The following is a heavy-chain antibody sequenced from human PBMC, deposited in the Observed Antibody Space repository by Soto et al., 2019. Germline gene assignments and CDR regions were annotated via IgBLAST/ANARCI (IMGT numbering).Heavy chain of an antibody. CDR3: AKGRAAATNYGMDV. CDR1: GFTFDDYA. Sequence: SLRLSCAASGFTFDDYAMHWVRQAPGKGLEWVSGISWNSGNIGYADSVKGRFTISRDNAKNSLYLQMNNLRAEDTALYYCAKGRAAATNYGMDVWGQGTTVTVSS. D-gene: IGHD6-13*01. CDR2: ISWNSGNI. V-gene: IGHV3-9*01. J-gene: IGHJ6*02.